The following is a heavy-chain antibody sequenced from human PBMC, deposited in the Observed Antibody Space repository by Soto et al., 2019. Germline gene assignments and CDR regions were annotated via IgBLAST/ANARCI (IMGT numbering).Heavy chain of an antibody. CDR1: GDTLNFYS. CDR3: ASTYGSGYRAFDY. D-gene: IGHD3-10*01. Sequence: QVQLVQSGAEVKRPGSSVKVSCKASGDTLNFYSINCARQGPGLGLEWMGRVNPIVSTSNYAQKFQGRVTMTADKSTGTAYMELSSLRSEDTAIYYCASTYGSGYRAFDYWGQGALVTVSS. V-gene: IGHV1-69*08. CDR2: VNPIVSTS. J-gene: IGHJ4*02.